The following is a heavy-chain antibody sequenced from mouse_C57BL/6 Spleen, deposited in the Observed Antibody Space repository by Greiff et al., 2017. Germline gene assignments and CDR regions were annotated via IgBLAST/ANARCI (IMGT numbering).Heavy chain of an antibody. V-gene: IGHV2-9-1*01. CDR3: ARYSNYRVPYAMDY. CDR2: IWTGGGT. CDR1: GFSLTSYA. Sequence: VQLQESGPGLVAPSQSLSITCTVSGFSLTSYAISWVRQPPGKGLEWLGVIWTGGGTNYNSALKSRLSISKDNSKSQVFLKMNSLQTDDTARYYCARYSNYRVPYAMDYWGQGTSVTVSS. D-gene: IGHD2-5*01. J-gene: IGHJ4*01.